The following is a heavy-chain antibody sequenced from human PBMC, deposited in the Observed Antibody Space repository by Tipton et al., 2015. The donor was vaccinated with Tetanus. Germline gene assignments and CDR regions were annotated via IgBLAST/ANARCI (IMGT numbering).Heavy chain of an antibody. Sequence: SLRLSCAASGFTSSSYWMHWGRQAPGKGLVLVSRINSDGSSTSHADSAKGRLPISRDNDKNTQYLQMNSRIAEDTAVYYCARDPVLLYSNYEAYYYGMDVWGQGTTVTVSS. CDR2: INSDGSST. D-gene: IGHD4-11*01. CDR1: GFTSSSYW. V-gene: IGHV3-74*01. J-gene: IGHJ6*02. CDR3: ARDPVLLYSNYEAYYYGMDV.